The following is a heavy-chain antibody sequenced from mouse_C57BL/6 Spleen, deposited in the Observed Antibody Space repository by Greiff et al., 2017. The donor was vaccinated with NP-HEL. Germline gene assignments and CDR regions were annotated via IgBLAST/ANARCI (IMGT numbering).Heavy chain of an antibody. CDR3: ARHKITTVVADYFDY. CDR1: GFTFSSYG. J-gene: IGHJ2*01. D-gene: IGHD1-1*01. Sequence: EVQGVESGGDLVKPGGSLKLSCAASGFTFSSYGMSWVRQTPDKRLEWVATISSGGSYTYYPDGVKGRFTISRDNAKNTLYLQMSSLKSEDTAMYYCARHKITTVVADYFDYWGQGTTLTVSS. CDR2: ISSGGSYT. V-gene: IGHV5-6*01.